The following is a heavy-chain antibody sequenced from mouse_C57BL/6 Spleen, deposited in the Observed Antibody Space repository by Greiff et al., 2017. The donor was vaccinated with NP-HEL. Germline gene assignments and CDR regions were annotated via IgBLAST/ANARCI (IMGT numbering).Heavy chain of an antibody. CDR2: INPYNGDT. J-gene: IGHJ1*03. Sequence: VQLQQSGPELVKPGDSVKISCKASGYSFTGYFMNWVMQSHGKSLEWIGRINPYNGDTFYNQKFKGKATLTVDKSSSTAHLELRSLTSEDSAVYYCARDPYYYGSSYERYFDVWGTGTTVTVSS. D-gene: IGHD1-1*01. CDR3: ARDPYYYGSSYERYFDV. CDR1: GYSFTGYF. V-gene: IGHV1-20*01.